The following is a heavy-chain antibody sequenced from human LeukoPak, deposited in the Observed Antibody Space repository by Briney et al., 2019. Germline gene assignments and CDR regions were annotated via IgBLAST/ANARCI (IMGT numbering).Heavy chain of an antibody. CDR3: VRGGYAHYYGMDV. CDR2: IYSGGTT. D-gene: IGHD5-18*01. CDR1: GFTVSTNY. J-gene: IGHJ6*02. V-gene: IGHV3-53*01. Sequence: GGSLRLSCAASGFTVSTNYMSWVRQAPGKGLEWVSVIYSGGTTNYADSAKGRFTISRDNSKNTVYLQMNSLRAEDTAVYYCVRGGYAHYYGMDVWGQGTTVTVSS.